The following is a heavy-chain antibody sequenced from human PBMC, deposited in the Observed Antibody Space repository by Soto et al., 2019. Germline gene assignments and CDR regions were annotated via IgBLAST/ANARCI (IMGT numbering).Heavy chain of an antibody. Sequence: EVQLVESGGGLVQPGGSLRLSCAASGFSLSGYWMHWVRQAPGRGLVWVSRIKSDGSSTSYGDSVKGRFTVSRDNAKNTLYLQMNSLRAEDTAVYYCARGRYCSGGSCSDYFMGVWGKGTTVTVSS. CDR1: GFSLSGYW. CDR3: ARGRYCSGGSCSDYFMGV. CDR2: IKSDGSST. D-gene: IGHD2-15*01. V-gene: IGHV3-74*01. J-gene: IGHJ6*03.